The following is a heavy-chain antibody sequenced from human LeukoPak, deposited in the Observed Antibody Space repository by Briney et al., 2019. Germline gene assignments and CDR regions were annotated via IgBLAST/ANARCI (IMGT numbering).Heavy chain of an antibody. V-gene: IGHV3-23*01. J-gene: IGHJ4*02. CDR1: GFTFSSSA. CDR2: IRGSGGGT. D-gene: IGHD2-21*02. Sequence: GGSLRISCTASGFTFSSSAITWVRQAPGKGLEWVSVIRGSGGGTYYADSVKGRFTISRDNSKNTVYLQMNSLRAEDTAVYYCVKARMPHCGTDCLESWGQGTLVTVSS. CDR3: VKARMPHCGTDCLES.